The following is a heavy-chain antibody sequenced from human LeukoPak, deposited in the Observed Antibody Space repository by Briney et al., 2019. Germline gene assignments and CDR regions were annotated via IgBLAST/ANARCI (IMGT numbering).Heavy chain of an antibody. CDR2: INHSGST. CDR3: ARVPLDDYDILTGYSGTRWFDP. J-gene: IGHJ5*02. Sequence: TSETLSLTCTVSGGSISSGGYYWSWIRQPPGKGLEWIGEINHSGSTNYNPSLKSRVTISVDTSKNQFSLKLSSVTAADTAVYYCARVPLDDYDILTGYSGTRWFDPWGQGTLVTVSS. D-gene: IGHD3-9*01. V-gene: IGHV4-39*07. CDR1: GGSISSGGYY.